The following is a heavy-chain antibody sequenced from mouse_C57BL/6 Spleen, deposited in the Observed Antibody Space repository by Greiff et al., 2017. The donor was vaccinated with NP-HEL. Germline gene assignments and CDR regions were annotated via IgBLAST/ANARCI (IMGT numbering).Heavy chain of an antibody. J-gene: IGHJ2*01. D-gene: IGHD1-1*01. CDR1: GYAFSSSW. CDR3: ARGVLRTPFDY. CDR2: IYPGDGDT. V-gene: IGHV1-82*01. Sequence: VQLQQSGPELVKPGASVKISCKASGYAFSSSWMNWVKQRPGKGLEWIGRIYPGDGDTNYNGKFKGKATLTADKSSSTAYMQLSSLNSEDSAVYFCARGVLRTPFDYWGQGTTLTVSS.